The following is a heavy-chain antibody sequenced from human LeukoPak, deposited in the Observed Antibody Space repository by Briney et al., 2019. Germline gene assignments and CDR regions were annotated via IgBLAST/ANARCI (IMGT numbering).Heavy chain of an antibody. CDR1: GYSSTSYW. V-gene: IGHV5-51*01. CDR2: IYSGESDT. D-gene: IGHD6-6*01. J-gene: IGHJ6*02. CDR3: ARPSIAARSIARGSYGMDV. Sequence: GVPLKISCQGSGYSSTSYWIGWVGQGRGKGLEWMGFIYSGESDTRYSPSFQGQVAISADKSISTAYLQWSSLKASDTAMYFCARPSIAARSIARGSYGMDVWGQGTTVTVSS.